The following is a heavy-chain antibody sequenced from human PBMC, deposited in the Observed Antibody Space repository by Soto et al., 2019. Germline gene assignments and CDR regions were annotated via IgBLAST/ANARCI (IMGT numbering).Heavy chain of an antibody. V-gene: IGHV3-7*01. Sequence: GGSLRLSCAASGFTFSTYWMSWVRQAPGKGLEWVANIKEDGSEKYYVDSVEGRFTISRDNAKNSLYLQMTSLRAEDTALYYCARGWGYFDSSGFPYLYAMDVWGQGTTVTVS. CDR2: IKEDGSEK. CDR3: ARGWGYFDSSGFPYLYAMDV. CDR1: GFTFSTYW. J-gene: IGHJ6*02. D-gene: IGHD3-22*01.